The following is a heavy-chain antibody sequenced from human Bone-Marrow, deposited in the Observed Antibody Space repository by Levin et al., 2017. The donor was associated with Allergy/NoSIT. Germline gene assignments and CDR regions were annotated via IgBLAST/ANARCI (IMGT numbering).Heavy chain of an antibody. CDR2: ISYDGNNI. V-gene: IGHV3-30*18. J-gene: IGHJ2*01. CDR1: GFTFSICG. Sequence: GESLKISCAASGFTFSICGMHWVRQAPGKGREWVAVISYDGNNIYYADSVKGRFTISRDNSKNTLYLQMNSLRAEDTAVYYCAKDHDGGYGWYFDRWGRGTLVTVSS. D-gene: IGHD2-15*01. CDR3: AKDHDGGYGWYFDR.